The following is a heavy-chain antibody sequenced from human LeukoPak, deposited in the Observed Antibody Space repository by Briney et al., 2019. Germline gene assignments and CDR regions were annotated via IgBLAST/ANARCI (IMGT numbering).Heavy chain of an antibody. CDR2: IYYSGST. CDR3: ARQSRLVGCSSTSCPARRGNYYYYMDV. V-gene: IGHV4-30-4*08. CDR1: GGSISSGDYY. Sequence: SETLSLTCTVSGGSISSGDYYWSWIRQPPGKGLEWIGYIYYSGSTYYNPSLKSRVTISVDTSKNQFSLKLSSVTAADTAVYYCARQSRLVGCSSTSCPARRGNYYYYMDVWGKGTTVTVSS. D-gene: IGHD2-2*01. J-gene: IGHJ6*03.